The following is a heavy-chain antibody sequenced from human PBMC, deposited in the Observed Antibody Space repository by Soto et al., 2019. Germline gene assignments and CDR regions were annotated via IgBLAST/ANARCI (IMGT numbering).Heavy chain of an antibody. CDR2: ISGSGGST. J-gene: IGHJ4*02. D-gene: IGHD3-10*01. CDR1: GFTFSSYA. Sequence: GGSLRLSCAASGFTFSSYAMSWVRQAPGKGLEWVSAISGSGGSTYYADSVKGRFTISRDNSKNTLYLQMNSLRVEDTAVYYCAKVPTYYYGSGSYFFDYWGQGTLVTVSS. V-gene: IGHV3-23*01. CDR3: AKVPTYYYGSGSYFFDY.